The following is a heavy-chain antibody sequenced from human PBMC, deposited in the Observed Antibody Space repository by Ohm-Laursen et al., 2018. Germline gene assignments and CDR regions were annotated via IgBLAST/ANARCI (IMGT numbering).Heavy chain of an antibody. CDR1: GDSISTDY. Sequence: SDTLSLTCTVSGDSISTDYWTWIRQPAGKGLEWIGRVHTSGSTEYNPSLESRVTMTIDTSKNRFSLNLKSVTAADTAVYYCAGRGYWGQGTLVTVSS. V-gene: IGHV4-4*07. CDR2: VHTSGST. J-gene: IGHJ4*02. CDR3: AGRGY.